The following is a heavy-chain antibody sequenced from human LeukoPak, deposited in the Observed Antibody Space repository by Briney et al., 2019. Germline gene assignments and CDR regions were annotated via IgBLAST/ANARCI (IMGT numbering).Heavy chain of an antibody. CDR3: ASISSGLTDYYDSSGSVDY. CDR2: IYYSGST. V-gene: IGHV4-39*01. J-gene: IGHJ4*02. Sequence: SETLSLTCNASGGSISSSSYYWGWIRQPPGKGLEWIGSIYYSGSTYYNPSLKSRVTISVDTSKNQFSLKLSSVTAADTAVYYCASISSGLTDYYDSSGSVDYWGQGTLVTVSS. CDR1: GGSISSSSYY. D-gene: IGHD3-22*01.